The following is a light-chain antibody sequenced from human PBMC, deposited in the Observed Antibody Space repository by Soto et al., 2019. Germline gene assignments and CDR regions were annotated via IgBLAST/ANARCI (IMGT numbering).Light chain of an antibody. CDR1: STDFVSYNR. Sequence: ALTQPPSVSGSPGQSVTISCTGTSTDFVSYNRVSWYQQPPGTAPKLIIYEASNRPSGVPDRFSGSKSGNTASLTISGLQAADEADYYCSLYTSENTYVFGTGTKVTVL. CDR2: EAS. CDR3: SLYTSENTYV. J-gene: IGLJ1*01. V-gene: IGLV2-18*01.